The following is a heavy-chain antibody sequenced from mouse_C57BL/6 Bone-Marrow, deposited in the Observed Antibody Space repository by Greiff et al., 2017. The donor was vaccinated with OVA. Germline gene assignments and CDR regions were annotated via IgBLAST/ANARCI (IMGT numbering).Heavy chain of an antibody. CDR1: GFTFTDYY. CDR3: ARLYYYGSSYDYFDY. V-gene: IGHV7-3*01. Sequence: EVQGVESGGGLVQPGGSLSLSCAASGFTFTDYYMSWVRQPPGKALEWLGFIRNKANGYTTEYSASVKGRFTISRDNSQSILYLQMNALRAEDSATYYCARLYYYGSSYDYFDYWGQGTTRTVSS. J-gene: IGHJ2*01. D-gene: IGHD1-1*01. CDR2: IRNKANGYTT.